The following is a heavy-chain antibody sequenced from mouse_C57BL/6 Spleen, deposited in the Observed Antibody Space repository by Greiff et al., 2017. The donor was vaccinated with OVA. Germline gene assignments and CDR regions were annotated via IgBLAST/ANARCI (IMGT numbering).Heavy chain of an antibody. CDR2: ISSGGGYI. D-gene: IGHD4-1*01. CDR3: TPGAGFAD. J-gene: IGHJ3*01. CDR1: GFTFSSYA. Sequence: EVQLQESGEGLVKPGGSLKLSCAASGFTFSSYAMSWVRQTPEKRLEWVASISSGGGYIYYADTVKGRFTISRDNARNTLYLQMSSLRSEDTTMYSCTPGAGFADGAQGILATVSA. V-gene: IGHV5-9-1*02.